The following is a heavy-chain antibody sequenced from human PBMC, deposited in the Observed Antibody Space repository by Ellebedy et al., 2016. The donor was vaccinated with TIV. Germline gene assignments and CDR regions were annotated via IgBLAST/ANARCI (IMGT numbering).Heavy chain of an antibody. CDR2: INPSGGST. Sequence: ASVKVSCXASGYSFTTYYMHWVRQAPGQGLEWMGIINPSGGSTTYAQKFQGRITMTRDTSTSTVYMELSSLRSEDTAVYYCARVICNRYCSTTSPKDYSDYWGQGTLVTVSS. D-gene: IGHD2-2*01. CDR3: ARVICNRYCSTTSPKDYSDY. J-gene: IGHJ4*01. CDR1: GYSFTTYY. V-gene: IGHV1-46*01.